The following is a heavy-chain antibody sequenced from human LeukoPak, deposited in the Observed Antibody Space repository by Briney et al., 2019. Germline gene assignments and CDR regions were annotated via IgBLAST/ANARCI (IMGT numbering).Heavy chain of an antibody. CDR2: IWYDGSNK. J-gene: IGHJ4*02. Sequence: GGSLRLSCAASGFTFSSYGMHWVRQAPGKGLEWVAVIWYDGSNKYYADSVKGRFTISRGNSKNTLYLQMNSLRAEDTAVYYCARDHHSSGYSFDYWGQGTLVTVSS. D-gene: IGHD3-22*01. CDR3: ARDHHSSGYSFDY. CDR1: GFTFSSYG. V-gene: IGHV3-33*01.